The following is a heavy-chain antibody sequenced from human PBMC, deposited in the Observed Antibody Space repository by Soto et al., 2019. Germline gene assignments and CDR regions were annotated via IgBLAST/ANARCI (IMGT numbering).Heavy chain of an antibody. V-gene: IGHV4-39*01. CDR1: GGSISSSSYY. CDR3: ASPKIAFYNWFDP. CDR2: IYYSGST. Sequence: SETLSRTCTVSGGSISSSSYYWGWIRPPPGKGLEWIGSIYYSGSTYYNPSLKSRVTISVDTSKNQFSLKLSSVTAADTAVYYCASPKIAFYNWFDPWGQGTLVTVSS. J-gene: IGHJ5*02. D-gene: IGHD3-3*02.